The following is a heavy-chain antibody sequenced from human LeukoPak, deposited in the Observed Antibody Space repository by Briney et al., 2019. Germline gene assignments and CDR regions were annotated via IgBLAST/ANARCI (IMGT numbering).Heavy chain of an antibody. CDR2: IYTSGST. V-gene: IGHV4-61*02. D-gene: IGHD3-3*02. CDR3: ARFGIDSIFDY. J-gene: IGHJ4*02. Sequence: SQTLSLTCTVSGGSISSGSHYWSWIRQPAGKGLEWIGRIYTSGSTNYNPSLKSRVTISVDTSKNQFSLKLSSVTAADTAVYYCARFGIDSIFDYWGQGTLVTVSS. CDR1: GGSISSGSHY.